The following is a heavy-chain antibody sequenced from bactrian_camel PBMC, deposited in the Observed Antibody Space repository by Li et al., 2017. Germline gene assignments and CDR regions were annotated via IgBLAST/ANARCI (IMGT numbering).Heavy chain of an antibody. CDR1: GYTYSSYC. Sequence: LVESGGGSVQSGGSLRLSCAVSGYTYSSYCMGWFRQAPGKEREGVAAVASDGSTTYADSVKGRFTISQDNAKNTLYLQMSNLKPEDTAMYYCAARRGSGSSCFGSYNWGQGTQVTVS. CDR3: AARRGSGSSCFGSYN. V-gene: IGHV3S53*01. CDR2: VASDGST. J-gene: IGHJ4*01. D-gene: IGHD3*01.